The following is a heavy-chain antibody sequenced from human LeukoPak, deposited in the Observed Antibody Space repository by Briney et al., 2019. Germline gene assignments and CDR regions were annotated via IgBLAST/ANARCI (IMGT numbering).Heavy chain of an antibody. Sequence: ASVKVSCKASGYTFTSYYMHWVRQAPGQGLEWMGIINPSGGSTSYAQKFQGRVTMTEDTSTDTAYMELSSLRSEDTAVYYCVTDLYYYDSSGYCWGQGTLVTVSS. D-gene: IGHD3-22*01. CDR1: GYTFTSYY. CDR2: INPSGGST. J-gene: IGHJ4*02. V-gene: IGHV1-46*01. CDR3: VTDLYYYDSSGYC.